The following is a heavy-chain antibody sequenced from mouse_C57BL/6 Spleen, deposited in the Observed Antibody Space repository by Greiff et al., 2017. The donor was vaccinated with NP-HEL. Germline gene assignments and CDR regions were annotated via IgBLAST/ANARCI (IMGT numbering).Heavy chain of an antibody. V-gene: IGHV1-9*01. CDR1: GYTFTGYW. CDR2: ILPGSGST. CDR3: ARSSYYDYERGVFAC. Sequence: VQLQQSGAELMKPGASVKLSCKATGYTFTGYWIEWVKQRPGHGLEWIGEILPGSGSTNYNEKFKGKATFTADTSSNTAYMQLSSLTTEDSDIYYCARSSYYDYERGVFACWGEGTLVTVAA. J-gene: IGHJ3*01. D-gene: IGHD2-4*01.